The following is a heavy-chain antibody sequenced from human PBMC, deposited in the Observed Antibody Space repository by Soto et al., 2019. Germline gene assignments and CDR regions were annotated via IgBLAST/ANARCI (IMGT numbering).Heavy chain of an antibody. J-gene: IGHJ4*02. V-gene: IGHV4-39*01. CDR1: GFSISSGTYY. Sequence: SETLSLTCTVSGFSISSGTYYWGWIRQPPGKGLEWIGSIFSSGITYYNPSLKSRVTISVDTSKNQFSLRLSSVTAADTAVYYSARLDSGSPGFEYWGQGTLVTVSS. CDR3: ARLDSGSPGFEY. D-gene: IGHD1-26*01. CDR2: IFSSGIT.